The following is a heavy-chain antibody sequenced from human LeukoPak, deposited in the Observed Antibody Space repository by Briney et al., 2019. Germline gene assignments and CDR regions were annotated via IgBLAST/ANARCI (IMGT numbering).Heavy chain of an antibody. CDR3: ARGRWVAVAGSDWFDP. CDR2: ISSNGGRT. J-gene: IGHJ5*02. Sequence: QPGGSLRLSCAPSGFTFSSYAMHWARQAPGKGLESVSAISSNGGRTNYANSVKGRFTISRDNSKNTLYLQMGSLRAEDMGVYYCARGRWVAVAGSDWFDPWGQGTLVTVSS. CDR1: GFTFSSYA. V-gene: IGHV3-64*01. D-gene: IGHD6-19*01.